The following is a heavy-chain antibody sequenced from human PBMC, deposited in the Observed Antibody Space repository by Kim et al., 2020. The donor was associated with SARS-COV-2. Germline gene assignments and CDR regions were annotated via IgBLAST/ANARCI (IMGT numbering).Heavy chain of an antibody. CDR2: ISGSGGST. V-gene: IGHV3-23*01. CDR3: ANTLAQYSSGWLPFDY. D-gene: IGHD6-19*01. J-gene: IGHJ4*02. CDR1: GFTFSSYA. Sequence: GGSLRLSCAASGFTFSSYAMSWVRQAPGKGLEWVSAISGSGGSTYYADSVKGRFTISRDNSKNTLYLQMNSLRAEDTAVYYCANTLAQYSSGWLPFDYWGQGTLVTVSS.